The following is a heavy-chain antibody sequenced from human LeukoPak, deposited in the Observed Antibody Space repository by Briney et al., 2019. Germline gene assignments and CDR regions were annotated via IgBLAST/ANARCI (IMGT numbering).Heavy chain of an antibody. D-gene: IGHD2-2*01. V-gene: IGHV3-74*01. Sequence: GGSLRLSCATSGFTFNNYWMHWVRQVPGKGLVWVSRISGDGSSTRNADSVKGRFTISRDNAKNTLYLQMNSLGAEDTAVCYCAREGLNCSSSSCQRATFDYWGQGTLVTVSS. CDR3: AREGLNCSSSSCQRATFDY. CDR2: ISGDGSST. J-gene: IGHJ4*02. CDR1: GFTFNNYW.